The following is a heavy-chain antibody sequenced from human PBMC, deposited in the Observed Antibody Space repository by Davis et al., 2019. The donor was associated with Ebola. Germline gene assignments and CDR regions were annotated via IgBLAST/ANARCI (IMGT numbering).Heavy chain of an antibody. J-gene: IGHJ6*02. CDR3: ARRGLLGYCSGGSCLLYYGMDV. Sequence: GESLKISCKGSGYSFTNYWIGWVRQMPGKGLEWMGIIYPGDSDTRYSPSFQGQVTISADKSISTAYLQWSSLKASDTAMYYCARRGLLGYCSGGSCLLYYGMDVWGQGTTVTVSS. D-gene: IGHD2-15*01. V-gene: IGHV5-51*01. CDR1: GYSFTNYW. CDR2: IYPGDSDT.